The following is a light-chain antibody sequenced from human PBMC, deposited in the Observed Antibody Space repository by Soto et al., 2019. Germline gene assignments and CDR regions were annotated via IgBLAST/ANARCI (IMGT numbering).Light chain of an antibody. CDR1: QSVSSSY. V-gene: IGKV3-20*01. CDR2: GAS. J-gene: IGKJ1*01. CDR3: QQYGSSQT. Sequence: EIVLTQSPGTLSLSPGERATLSCRASQSVSSSYLAWYQQKPGQAPRLLIYGASSRATDIPDRFSGSGSGTDFTRTISRLEPEDFAVYYCQQYGSSQTFGQGTKVDIK.